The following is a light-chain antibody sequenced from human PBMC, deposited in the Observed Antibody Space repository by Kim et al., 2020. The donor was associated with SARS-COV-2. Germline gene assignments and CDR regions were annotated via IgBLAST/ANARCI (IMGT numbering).Light chain of an antibody. CDR2: EDS. CDR1: KVGDKD. Sequence: SAEQPASISCAGEKVGDKDACWKQQKRGQSPVLVIYEDSQRPAGIPERFAGSNAGNTAPLTVGGTQAMDEADYYWQAWDSSTAVFGGGTQLTVL. J-gene: IGLJ2*01. V-gene: IGLV3-1*01. CDR3: QAWDSSTAV.